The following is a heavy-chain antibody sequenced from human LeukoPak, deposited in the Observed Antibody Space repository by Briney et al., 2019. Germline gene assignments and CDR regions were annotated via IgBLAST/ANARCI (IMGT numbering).Heavy chain of an antibody. V-gene: IGHV3-11*01. D-gene: IGHD1-1*01. CDR3: ARDGRGQRTGTTVY. CDR1: GFTFSDYY. J-gene: IGHJ4*02. Sequence: GGSLRLSCAASGFTFSDYYMSWIRQAPGKGLEWGSYISSSCSTIYYADSVKGRFTISRDNAKNSLSLQMNSLSAEDTAVYYCARDGRGQRTGTTVYWGQGTLVTVSS. CDR2: ISSSCSTI.